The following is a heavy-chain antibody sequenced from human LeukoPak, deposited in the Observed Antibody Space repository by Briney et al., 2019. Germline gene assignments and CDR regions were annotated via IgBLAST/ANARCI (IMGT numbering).Heavy chain of an antibody. J-gene: IGHJ4*02. V-gene: IGHV3-48*04. CDR3: ARDPRIAAAGCDY. D-gene: IGHD6-13*01. CDR2: ISSSSSTI. CDR1: RFTFSSYS. Sequence: GGSLRLSCAASRFTFSSYSMNWIRQAPGKGLEWVSYISSSSSTIYYADSVKGRFTISRDNAKNSLYLQMNSLRAEDTAVYYCARDPRIAAAGCDYWGQGTLVTVSS.